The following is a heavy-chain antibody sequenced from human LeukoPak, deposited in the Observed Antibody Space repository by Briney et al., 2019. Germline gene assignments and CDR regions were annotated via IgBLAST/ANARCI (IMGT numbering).Heavy chain of an antibody. V-gene: IGHV1-2*06. Sequence: ASVKVSCKASGYTFTGYYMHWVRQAPGQGLEWMGRINPNSGGTNYAQKFQGRVTMTRDTSISTAYMELSRLRSDDTAVYYCAITTYCSSTSCYWRRFDPWGQGTLVTVSS. CDR2: INPNSGGT. J-gene: IGHJ5*02. CDR3: AITTYCSSTSCYWRRFDP. CDR1: GYTFTGYY. D-gene: IGHD2-2*01.